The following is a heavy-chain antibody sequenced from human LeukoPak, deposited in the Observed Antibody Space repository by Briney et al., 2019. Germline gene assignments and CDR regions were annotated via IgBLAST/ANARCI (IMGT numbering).Heavy chain of an antibody. CDR3: ARGLYCSRSTSCYDYGMDV. CDR2: FIPILGTP. J-gene: IGHJ6*02. D-gene: IGHD2-2*01. V-gene: IGHV1-69*01. CDR1: GGTFRNYG. Sequence: SVKVSCKTSGGTFRNYGLNRVRQAPGQGLEWMGGFIPILGTPKYAQNLQGRVTITADESTSTGYMELSSLRYEDTAVYYCARGLYCSRSTSCYDYGMDVWGQGTTVTVSS.